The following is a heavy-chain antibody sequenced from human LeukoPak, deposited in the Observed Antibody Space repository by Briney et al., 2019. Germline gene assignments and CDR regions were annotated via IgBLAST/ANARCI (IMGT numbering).Heavy chain of an antibody. CDR3: ARGAPGSYCSGGSCRYFDY. J-gene: IGHJ4*02. D-gene: IGHD2-15*01. V-gene: IGHV1-8*01. Sequence: ASVKVSCKASGYTFTSYDINWVRQATGQGLEWMGWVNPNSGHTGYAQKFQGRVTMTRNTSISTAYMELSSLTSEYPAVDYCARGAPGSYCSGGSCRYFDYWGQGTLVSVSS. CDR2: VNPNSGHT. CDR1: GYTFTSYD.